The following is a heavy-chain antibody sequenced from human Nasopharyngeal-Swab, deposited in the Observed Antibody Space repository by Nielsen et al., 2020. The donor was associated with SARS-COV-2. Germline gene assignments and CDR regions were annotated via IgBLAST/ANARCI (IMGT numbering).Heavy chain of an antibody. CDR1: GFTVSSNY. Sequence: GESLKISCAASGFTVSSNYMSWVRQAPGKGLEWVSVIYIGGSTYYADSVKGRFTISRDNSKNTLYLQMNSLRAEDTAVYYCARERPGWPRGLYYGMDVWGQGTTVTVSS. J-gene: IGHJ6*02. CDR2: IYIGGST. CDR3: ARERPGWPRGLYYGMDV. V-gene: IGHV3-53*01. D-gene: IGHD2-15*01.